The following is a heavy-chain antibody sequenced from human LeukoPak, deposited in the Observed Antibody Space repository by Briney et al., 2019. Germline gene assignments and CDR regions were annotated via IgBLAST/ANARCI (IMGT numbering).Heavy chain of an antibody. D-gene: IGHD2-21*02. CDR3: AKVAKGNIVVVTALDY. CDR1: GFTFSNYG. Sequence: AGSLRLSCAVSGFTFSNYGMHWVRQAPGKGLEWVAIISYDGSNKFYADSVKGRFTISRDNSKNTLYLQMSSLGPEDTAMYYCAKVAKGNIVVVTALDYWGQGTLLRVPS. J-gene: IGHJ4*02. CDR2: ISYDGSNK. V-gene: IGHV3-30*18.